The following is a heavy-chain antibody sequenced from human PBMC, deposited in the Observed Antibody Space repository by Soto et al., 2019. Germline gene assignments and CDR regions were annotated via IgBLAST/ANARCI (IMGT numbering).Heavy chain of an antibody. CDR1: TFTFSSYG. V-gene: IGHV3-30*18. Sequence: QVQLVESGGGVVQPGRSLRLSCAASTFTFSSYGMHWVRQAPGKGLEWVAVISFDGRNKYYADPVKGRFTISRDNSKHTLYLQMNSMRAEATDVYYCAKDRSTVVTSYYYYGMDVWGQGTTVTVSS. CDR3: AKDRSTVVTSYYYYGMDV. CDR2: ISFDGRNK. J-gene: IGHJ6*02. D-gene: IGHD4-4*01.